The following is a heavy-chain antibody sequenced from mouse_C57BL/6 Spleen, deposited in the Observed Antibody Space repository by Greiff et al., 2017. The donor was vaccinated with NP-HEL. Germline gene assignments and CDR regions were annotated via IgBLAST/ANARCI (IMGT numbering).Heavy chain of an antibody. D-gene: IGHD1-1*01. Sequence: QVQLQQSGAELVKPGASVKMSCKASGYTFTSYWITWVKQRPGQGLEWIGDIYPGSGSTNYNEKFKSKATLTVDTSSSTAYMQLSSLTSEDSAVYYCARENYGSSFHWYFDVWGTGTTVTVSS. CDR3: ARENYGSSFHWYFDV. J-gene: IGHJ1*03. CDR1: GYTFTSYW. V-gene: IGHV1-55*01. CDR2: IYPGSGST.